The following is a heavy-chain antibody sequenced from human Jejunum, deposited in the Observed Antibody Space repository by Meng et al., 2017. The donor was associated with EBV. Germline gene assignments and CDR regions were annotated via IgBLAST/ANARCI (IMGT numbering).Heavy chain of an antibody. J-gene: IGHJ4*02. D-gene: IGHD3-16*02. Sequence: QAQLHQWDAGLLNPSETLPLTCAVLRGSFSGYYWSWIRQHPGKGLEWIGEINHSGSTNYNPSLRSRVTISVETSKNQFSLRLNSVTAADTAVYYCARVAFSYTTRSLDSWGQGTLVTVSS. CDR1: RGSFSGYY. CDR2: INHSGST. CDR3: ARVAFSYTTRSLDS. V-gene: IGHV4-34*01.